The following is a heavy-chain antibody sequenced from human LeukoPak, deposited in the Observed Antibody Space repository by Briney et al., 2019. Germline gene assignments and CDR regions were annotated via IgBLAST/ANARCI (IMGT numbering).Heavy chain of an antibody. V-gene: IGHV1-18*01. J-gene: IGHJ4*02. D-gene: IGHD3-22*01. Sequence: GSVKVSCKASGYTFTSYGISWVRQAPGQGLEWMGWISAYNGNTNYAQKLQGRVTMTRDTSTSTVYMELSSLRSEDTAVYYCARDPPYDTSGYYFDYWGQGTLVTVSS. CDR2: ISAYNGNT. CDR3: ARDPPYDTSGYYFDY. CDR1: GYTFTSYG.